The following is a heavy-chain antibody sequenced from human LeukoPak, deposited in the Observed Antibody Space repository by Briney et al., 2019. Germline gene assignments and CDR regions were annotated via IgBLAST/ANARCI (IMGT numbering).Heavy chain of an antibody. CDR2: IYYSGST. V-gene: IGHV4-39*01. D-gene: IGHD3-22*01. Sequence: SETLSLTCTVSGGSISSSSYYWGWIRQPPGKGLEWIGSIYYSGSTYYNPSLKSRVTISVDTSKNQFSLKLSSVTAADTAVYYCARRYYYDSSGPAGGFDYWGQGTLDTVSS. CDR3: ARRYYYDSSGPAGGFDY. CDR1: GGSISSSSYY. J-gene: IGHJ4*02.